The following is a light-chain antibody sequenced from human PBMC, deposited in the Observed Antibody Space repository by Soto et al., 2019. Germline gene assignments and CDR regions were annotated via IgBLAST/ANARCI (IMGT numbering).Light chain of an antibody. CDR1: QSVSSSY. CDR3: HHYGSFQT. V-gene: IGKV3-20*01. CDR2: GAS. Sequence: EIVLTQSPGTLSLSPGERATLSCRASQSVSSSYLVWYQQKPGQAPRLLIYGASSRATGIPDRFSGSGSGTGLALTISGLEPEDLAVYYCHHYGSFQTFGQGTKVEIK. J-gene: IGKJ1*01.